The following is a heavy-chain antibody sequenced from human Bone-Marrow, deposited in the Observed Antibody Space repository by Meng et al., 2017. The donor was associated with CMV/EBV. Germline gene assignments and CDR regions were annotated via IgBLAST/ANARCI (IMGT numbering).Heavy chain of an antibody. CDR3: ARDMTSTWYGGSES. V-gene: IGHV1-2*02. CDR1: GYTFTGHY. J-gene: IGHJ5*02. D-gene: IGHD3-10*01. CDR2: INPQSGDT. Sequence: ASVKVSCKASGYTFTGHYMHWVRQAPGQGLEWMGWINPQSGDTNYAQNFQGTVTLTRDTSISTAYMELSTLRSDDTAMYYCARDMTSTWYGGSESWGQGTLVTVSS.